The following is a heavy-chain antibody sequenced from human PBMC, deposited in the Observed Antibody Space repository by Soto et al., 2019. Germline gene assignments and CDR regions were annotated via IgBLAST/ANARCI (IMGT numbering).Heavy chain of an antibody. CDR2: IDYSGST. J-gene: IGHJ6*02. CDR1: GGSVSSGYYD. V-gene: IGHV4-61*01. Sequence: QVQLQESGPGLMKPSETLSLTCTVSGGSVSSGYYDWSWIRQPPGKGLEWIGYIDYSGSTPNNPSMRSRVTITVDTARNLFYMKLSSGTAADTAVYYCAIGVQKYGGILSHYYYGMARWCQGATVTVS. D-gene: IGHD3-10*01. CDR3: AIGVQKYGGILSHYYYGMAR.